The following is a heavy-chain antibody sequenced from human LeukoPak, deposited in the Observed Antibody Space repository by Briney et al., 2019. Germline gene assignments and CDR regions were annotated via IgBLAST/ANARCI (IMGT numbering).Heavy chain of an antibody. V-gene: IGHV1-8*01. CDR2: MNPNSGNR. CDR3: ARSAARREANYHYYMDV. D-gene: IGHD6-6*01. Sequence: ASVKVSCKASGYTFTSYDINWVRQATGQGLEWMGWMNPNSGNRGYAQKFRGRVTMTRNTSISTAYMELSSLRSEDTAVYYCARSAARREANYHYYMDVWGKGTTVTVSS. J-gene: IGHJ6*03. CDR1: GYTFTSYD.